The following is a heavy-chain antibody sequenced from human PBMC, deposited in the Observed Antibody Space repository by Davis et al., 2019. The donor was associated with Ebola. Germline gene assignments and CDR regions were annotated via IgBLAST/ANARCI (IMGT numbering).Heavy chain of an antibody. D-gene: IGHD5-18*01. CDR3: ARGIQLWLYGMDV. Sequence: MPSETLSLTCTVSGGSISSYYWSWIRQPPGKGLEWIGEINHSGSTNYNPSLKSRVTISVDTSKNQFSLKLSSVTAADTAVYYCARGIQLWLYGMDVWGKGTTVTVSS. CDR2: INHSGST. J-gene: IGHJ6*04. CDR1: GGSISSYY. V-gene: IGHV4-34*01.